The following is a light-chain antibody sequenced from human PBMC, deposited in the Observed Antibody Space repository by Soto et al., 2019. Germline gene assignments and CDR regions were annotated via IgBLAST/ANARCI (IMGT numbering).Light chain of an antibody. CDR1: QSVSSSY. CDR2: GAS. J-gene: IGKJ5*01. Sequence: EIVLTQSPGTLSLSPGERVTLSCRASQSVSSSYLAWYQQKPGQAPRLLIYGASSRATGISDRFSGSGSGTDFTLTISRLEPVDFAVYYCLQYGSSLSITFGQGTRLENK. CDR3: LQYGSSLSIT. V-gene: IGKV3-20*01.